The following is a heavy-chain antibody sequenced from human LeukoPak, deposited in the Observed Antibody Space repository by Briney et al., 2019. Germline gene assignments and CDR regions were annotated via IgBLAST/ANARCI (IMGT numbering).Heavy chain of an antibody. D-gene: IGHD2-15*01. CDR1: GGSIRSSYYY. V-gene: IGHV4-39*07. CDR3: ARTGSRAFDI. J-gene: IGHJ3*02. CDR2: IYHSGST. Sequence: PSETLSLTCTVSGGSIRSSYYYWGWIRQPPGKGLEWIGYIYHSGSTYYNPSLKSRVTISVDRSKNQFSLKLSSVTAADTAVYYCARTGSRAFDIWGQGTMVTVSS.